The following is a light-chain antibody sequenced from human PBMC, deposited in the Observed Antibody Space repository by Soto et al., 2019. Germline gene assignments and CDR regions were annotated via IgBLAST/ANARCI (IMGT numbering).Light chain of an antibody. CDR2: DFT. CDR3: RSYTTSYAVV. CDR1: SSDIGASNS. V-gene: IGLV2-14*01. Sequence: QSALTQPASVSGSPGQSITISCTGTSSDIGASNSVSWYQQHPGKVPELIIYDFTNRPSGVSHRFSGSKSGSTASLTIAGLQAEDEADYYCRSYTTSYAVVFGGGTKLTVL. J-gene: IGLJ2*01.